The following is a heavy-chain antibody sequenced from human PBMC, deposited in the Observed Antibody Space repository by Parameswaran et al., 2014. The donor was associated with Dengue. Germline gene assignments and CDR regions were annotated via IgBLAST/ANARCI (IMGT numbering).Heavy chain of an antibody. V-gene: IGHV3-21*01. CDR2: ISSSSSYI. D-gene: IGHD2-2*01. CDR3: ARDGFGYCSSTSCPVAFDI. J-gene: IGHJ3*02. Sequence: VRQMPGKGLEWVSSISSSSSYIYYADSVKGRFTISRDNAKNSLYLQMNSLRAEDTAVYYCARDGFGYCSSTSCPVAFDIWGQGTMVTVSS.